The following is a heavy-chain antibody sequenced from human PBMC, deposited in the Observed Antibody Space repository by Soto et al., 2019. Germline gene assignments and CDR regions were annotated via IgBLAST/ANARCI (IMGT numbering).Heavy chain of an antibody. CDR3: ASSPGGNWFDP. J-gene: IGHJ5*02. CDR2: ISPIIGKA. V-gene: IGHV1-69*10. CDR1: GGTFSSYA. D-gene: IGHD1-26*01. Sequence: GASVKVSCKASGGTFSSYAISWVRQAPGQGLEWMGWISPIIGKANYAQKLQGRVTMTTDTSTSTAYMELRSLRSDDTAVYYCASSPGGNWFDPWGQGTLVTVS.